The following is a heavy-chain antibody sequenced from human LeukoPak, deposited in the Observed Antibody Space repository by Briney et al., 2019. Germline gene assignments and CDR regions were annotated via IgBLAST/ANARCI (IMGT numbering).Heavy chain of an antibody. V-gene: IGHV3-21*04. Sequence: GGSLRLSCAASGFTFSSYGMNWVRQAPGKGLEWVSSISSSSSYIYYADSVKGRFTISRDNAKNSLYLQMNSLRAEDTAVYYCASILLWFVYDYWGQGTLVTVSS. CDR3: ASILLWFVYDY. D-gene: IGHD3-10*01. J-gene: IGHJ4*02. CDR2: ISSSSSYI. CDR1: GFTFSSYG.